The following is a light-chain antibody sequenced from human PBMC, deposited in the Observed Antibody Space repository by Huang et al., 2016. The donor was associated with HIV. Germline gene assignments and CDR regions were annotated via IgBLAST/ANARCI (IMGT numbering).Light chain of an antibody. J-gene: IGKJ4*01. CDR1: QSVSSY. V-gene: IGKV3-11*01. CDR2: DAS. CDR3: QQRCNWPQLT. Sequence: EIVLTQSPATLSLSPGERATLSCRASQSVSSYLAWYQQKPGQAPRLLIYDASNRATGIPARFSGSGSGTDFTLTISSLEPEDFAVYHCQQRCNWPQLTFGGGTKVELK.